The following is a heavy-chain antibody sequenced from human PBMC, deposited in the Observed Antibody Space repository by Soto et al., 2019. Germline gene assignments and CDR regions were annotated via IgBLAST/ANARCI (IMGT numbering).Heavy chain of an antibody. CDR3: AKPTSSSRNFDY. CDR2: ISYDGSNK. D-gene: IGHD6-13*01. V-gene: IGHV3-30*18. CDR1: GFTFSSYG. Sequence: GGSLRLSCAASGFTFSSYGMHWVRQAPGKGLEWVAVISYDGSNKYYADSVKGRFTISRDNSKNTLYLQMNSPRAEDTAVYYCAKPTSSSRNFDYWGQGTLVTVSS. J-gene: IGHJ4*02.